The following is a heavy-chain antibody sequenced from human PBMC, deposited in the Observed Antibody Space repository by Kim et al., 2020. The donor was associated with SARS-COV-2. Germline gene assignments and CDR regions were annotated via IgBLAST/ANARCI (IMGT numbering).Heavy chain of an antibody. CDR1: GFTFSRDA. D-gene: IGHD4-17*01. CDR2: ISYDGSDS. J-gene: IGHJ6*02. Sequence: GGSLRLSCAASGFTFSRDAMHLVRQAPGKGLEWVAIISYDGSDSYYADSVQGRFTISRDNFKKTLYLHMNSLIAEDTAVYYCAKEVGRGGDYGEFYYYGMAVWGQGTQVTVSS. V-gene: IGHV3-30*18. CDR3: AKEVGRGGDYGEFYYYGMAV.